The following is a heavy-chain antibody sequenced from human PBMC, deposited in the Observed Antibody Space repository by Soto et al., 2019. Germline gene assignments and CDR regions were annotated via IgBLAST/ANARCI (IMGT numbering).Heavy chain of an antibody. D-gene: IGHD3-9*01. J-gene: IGHJ5*02. CDR2: VYYSGST. CDR1: NGSISTYY. CDR3: VRDYLLTGFDT. V-gene: IGHV4-59*01. Sequence: SETLSLTCIVPNGSISTYYWTWVRQHPGKGLEWIGYVYYSGSTNYNPSLKSRVAMSVDKSKNQFSLELKSVTAADTATYYCVRDYLLTGFDTWGQGTLVTVSS.